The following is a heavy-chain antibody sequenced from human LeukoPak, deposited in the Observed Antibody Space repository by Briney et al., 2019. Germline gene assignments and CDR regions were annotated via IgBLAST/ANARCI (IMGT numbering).Heavy chain of an antibody. Sequence: ASVKVSCKASGYSFTTYDINWVRQATGQGLEWMGWTNTNSGNTGYAPKFQGRVTMTRDTSIDTAYMELSSLKSEDTAVYYCATDLDFWSGYTYWGQGTLVTVSS. CDR3: ATDLDFWSGYTY. CDR1: GYSFTTYD. V-gene: IGHV1-8*01. D-gene: IGHD3-3*01. CDR2: TNTNSGNT. J-gene: IGHJ4*02.